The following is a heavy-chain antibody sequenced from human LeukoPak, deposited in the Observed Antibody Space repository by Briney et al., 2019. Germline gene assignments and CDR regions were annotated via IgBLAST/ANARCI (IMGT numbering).Heavy chain of an antibody. V-gene: IGHV3-33*01. Sequence: GRSLRLSCAASGFTFSSYGMHWVRQAPGKGLEWVAVIWYDGSNKYYADSVKGRFTISRDNSKNTLYLQMNSLTAEDTAGYYCAREPTDYYYYYYMDVWGKGTTVTVSS. CDR2: IWYDGSNK. J-gene: IGHJ6*03. CDR3: AREPTDYYYYYYMDV. CDR1: GFTFSSYG.